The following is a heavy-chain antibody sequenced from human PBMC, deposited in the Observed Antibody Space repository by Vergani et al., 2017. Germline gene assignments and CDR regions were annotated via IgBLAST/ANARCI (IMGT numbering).Heavy chain of an antibody. CDR3: AREKAHYDILTGYPYYYYGMDV. V-gene: IGHV5-51*01. J-gene: IGHJ6*02. D-gene: IGHD3-9*01. CDR1: GYSFTSYW. Sequence: EVQLVQSGAEVKKPGESLKISCKGSGYSFTSYWIGWVRQMPGKGLEWMGIIYPGDSDTRYSPSFQGQVTISADKSISTAYLQWSSLKASDTAMYYCAREKAHYDILTGYPYYYYGMDVWGQGP. CDR2: IYPGDSDT.